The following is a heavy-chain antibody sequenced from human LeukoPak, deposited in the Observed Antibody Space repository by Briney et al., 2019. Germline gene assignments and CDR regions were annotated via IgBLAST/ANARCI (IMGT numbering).Heavy chain of an antibody. V-gene: IGHV3-30*18. CDR3: AKFGSAADDY. J-gene: IGHJ4*02. CDR2: ISYDGSNK. D-gene: IGHD3-3*01. Sequence: QPGGSLRLSCAASGFTFSSYGMHWVRQAPGKGLEWVAVISYDGSNKYYADSVKGRFTISRDNSKNTLYLQMNSPRAEDTAVYYCAKFGSAADDYWGQGTLVTVSS. CDR1: GFTFSSYG.